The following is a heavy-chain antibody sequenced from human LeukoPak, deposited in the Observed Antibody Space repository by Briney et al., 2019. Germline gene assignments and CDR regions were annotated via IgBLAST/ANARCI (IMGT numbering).Heavy chain of an antibody. CDR3: ARDSGWYDEADAFDI. CDR2: INWNDGST. CDR1: GFTFDDYG. V-gene: IGHV3-20*04. J-gene: IGHJ3*02. D-gene: IGHD6-19*01. Sequence: TGGSLRLSCAASGFTFDDYGMSWVRQAPGKGLEWVSGINWNDGSTAYADSVKGRFTISRDNAKNSLSLQMNSLRAEDTALYYCARDSGWYDEADAFDIWGQGTMVTVSS.